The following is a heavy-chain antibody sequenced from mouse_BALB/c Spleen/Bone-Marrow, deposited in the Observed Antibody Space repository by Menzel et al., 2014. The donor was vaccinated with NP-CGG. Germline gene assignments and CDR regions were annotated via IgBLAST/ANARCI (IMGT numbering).Heavy chain of an antibody. J-gene: IGHJ4*01. D-gene: IGHD2-4*01. CDR3: ARRYYDYDYYAMDY. CDR1: GYSFTGYT. CDR2: INPYNGGT. V-gene: IGHV1-18*01. Sequence: VQLQQSGPELVKPGASMKISCKASGYSFTGYTMNWVKQSHGKNLEWIGLINPYNGGTSYNQKFKGKATLSVDKSSSTAYMELLSLTSEDSAVYYCARRYYDYDYYAMDYWGQGTSVTVSS.